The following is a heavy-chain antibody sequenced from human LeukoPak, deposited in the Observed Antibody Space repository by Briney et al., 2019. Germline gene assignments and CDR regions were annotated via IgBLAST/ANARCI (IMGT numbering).Heavy chain of an antibody. J-gene: IGHJ3*01. CDR1: GFISDHYA. CDR3: AKESDAFDL. Sequence: PGGSLRLXCAASGFISDHYAMHWVRQAPGKGLEWVSLISGDGGGTYYTDSVRGRFTIFRDNSKNSLYLQMNGLTTEDTALYYCAKESDAFDLWGQGTMVSVSS. CDR2: ISGDGGGT. V-gene: IGHV3-43*02.